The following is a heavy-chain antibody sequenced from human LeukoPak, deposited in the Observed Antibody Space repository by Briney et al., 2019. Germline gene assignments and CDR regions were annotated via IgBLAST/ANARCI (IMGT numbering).Heavy chain of an antibody. CDR1: GFNFSSYE. V-gene: IGHV3-48*03. D-gene: IGHD6-13*01. J-gene: IGHJ4*02. CDR3: GRGDYSSSWYLDH. Sequence: PGGSLRLSCAASGFNFSSYETIWVRQAPGKGLEWISYISTSGSTIYYGDSVEGRFTISRDNAKNSPYLQMNSLRAEDTAVYYCGRGDYSSSWYLDHWGQGTLVTVSS. CDR2: ISTSGSTI.